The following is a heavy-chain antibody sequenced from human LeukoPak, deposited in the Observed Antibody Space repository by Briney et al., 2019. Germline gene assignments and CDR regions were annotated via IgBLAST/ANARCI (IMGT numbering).Heavy chain of an antibody. V-gene: IGHV1-69*05. D-gene: IGHD1-1*01. J-gene: IGHJ4*02. CDR1: GGTVSSYA. Sequence: SGKVSCKASGGTVSSYAISWLRQAPGQGLEGRGGIIPIFGTANDAQKLQGRVRSTTDQSTSTAYSELSSLRSEEQAVYYCARGPELERFDYWGQGTMVTVSS. CDR2: IIPIFGTA. CDR3: ARGPELERFDY.